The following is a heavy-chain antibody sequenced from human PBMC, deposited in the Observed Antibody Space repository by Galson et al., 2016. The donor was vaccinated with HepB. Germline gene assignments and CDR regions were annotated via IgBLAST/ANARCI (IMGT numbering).Heavy chain of an antibody. CDR1: GFTFSSYA. J-gene: IGHJ6*02. V-gene: IGHV3-23*01. Sequence: SLRLSCAASGFTFSSYAMNWVRQAPGKGLEWVSGISGSGGSTYYADSVKGRFTISRDNSKNTLYLQMNSLRAEDTAVYYCARDLGTSALPDVWGQGTTVTVSS. D-gene: IGHD2-2*01. CDR2: ISGSGGST. CDR3: ARDLGTSALPDV.